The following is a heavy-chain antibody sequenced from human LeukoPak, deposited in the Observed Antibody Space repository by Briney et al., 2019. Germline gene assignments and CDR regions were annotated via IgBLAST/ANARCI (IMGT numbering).Heavy chain of an antibody. Sequence: SETLSLPCIVSGGSINFYYWGWIRHPPGKRLEWIAYIFTSGSTSYNPSLKSRVTISVDMSKNQFSLKLSSVTAADTAVYYCARHHQQLVTGYDYWGQGTLVTVSS. CDR3: ARHHQQLVTGYDY. V-gene: IGHV4-4*09. J-gene: IGHJ4*02. D-gene: IGHD6-13*01. CDR2: IFTSGST. CDR1: GGSINFYY.